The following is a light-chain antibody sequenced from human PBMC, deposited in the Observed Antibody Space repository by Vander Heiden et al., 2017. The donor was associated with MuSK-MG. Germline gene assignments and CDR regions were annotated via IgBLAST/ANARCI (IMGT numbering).Light chain of an antibody. CDR2: NDS. CDR1: SSNIVARHG. Sequence: QSVLTQPPSVSGAPGQRVPIPCPWSSSNIVARHGLHSYPPLPGTPPKLLICNDSSQPSGVPSRFSGAKTGTSAALAITGLQAEDEADYYCQSYDTSLSGSVFGGGTKLTVL. J-gene: IGLJ2*01. CDR3: QSYDTSLSGSV. V-gene: IGLV1-40*01.